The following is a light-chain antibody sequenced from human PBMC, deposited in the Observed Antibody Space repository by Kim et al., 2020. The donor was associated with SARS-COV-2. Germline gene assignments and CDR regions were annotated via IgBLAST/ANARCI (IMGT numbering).Light chain of an antibody. V-gene: IGLV2-14*01. CDR3: SSFTSSSTRV. J-gene: IGLJ3*02. Sequence: QSALTQPASVSGSPGQSITISCTGTSSDVGDYNYVSWYQQHPVKAPKLMIYEVTKRPSGVSDRFSGSKSGNTASLTISGLQAEDEADYYCSSFTSSSTRVFGGGTKLTVL. CDR1: SSDVGDYNY. CDR2: EVT.